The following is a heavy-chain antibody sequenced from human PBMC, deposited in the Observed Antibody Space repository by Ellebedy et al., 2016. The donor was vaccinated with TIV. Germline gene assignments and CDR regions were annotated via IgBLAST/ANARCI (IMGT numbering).Heavy chain of an antibody. CDR2: LSSYNGNT. J-gene: IGHJ3*01. CDR3: ARIGVGVSGTSFDV. D-gene: IGHD3-10*01. Sequence: AASVKVSCKASGYTFTSYGISWVRQAPGRGLEWMGWLSSYNGNTTDAQKFQGRVTMTTDTSTSTTYMERRGLRSDDTSLYSCARIGVGVSGTSFDVWGQGTIVTVSS. V-gene: IGHV1-18*04. CDR1: GYTFTSYG.